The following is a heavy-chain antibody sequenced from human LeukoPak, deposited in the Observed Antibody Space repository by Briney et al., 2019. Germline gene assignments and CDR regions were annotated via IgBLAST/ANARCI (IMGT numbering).Heavy chain of an antibody. CDR1: GFTFSSYA. J-gene: IGHJ4*02. D-gene: IGHD5-24*01. V-gene: IGHV4-39*07. CDR3: ARAEDGYQIDY. Sequence: GSLRLSCAASGFTFSSYAMNWVRQPPGKRLEWIGNIFYSGTTYYNPSLKSRVTISVDTSKNHFSLKLSSVTAADTAVYYCARAEDGYQIDYWGQGTLVTVSS. CDR2: IFYSGTT.